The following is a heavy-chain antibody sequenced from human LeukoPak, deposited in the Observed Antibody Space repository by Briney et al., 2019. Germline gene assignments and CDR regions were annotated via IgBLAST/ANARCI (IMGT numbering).Heavy chain of an antibody. V-gene: IGHV4-4*07. Sequence: SETLSLTCAVYGGSFSGYYWSWIRQPAGKGLEWIGRIYTSGSTNYNPSLKSRVTMSVDTSKNQFSLELSSVTAADTAVYYCARDAPTYYDFWSGYYYGMDVWGQGTTVTVSS. J-gene: IGHJ6*02. D-gene: IGHD3-3*01. CDR3: ARDAPTYYDFWSGYYYGMDV. CDR1: GGSFSGYY. CDR2: IYTSGST.